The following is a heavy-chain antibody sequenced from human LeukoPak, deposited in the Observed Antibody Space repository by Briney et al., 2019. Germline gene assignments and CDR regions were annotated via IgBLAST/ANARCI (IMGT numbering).Heavy chain of an antibody. CDR1: GGSINTYY. CDR3: ARGPSTIWFDP. CDR2: IYYSGTT. V-gene: IGHV4-59*01. J-gene: IGHJ5*02. D-gene: IGHD2-2*01. Sequence: SETLSLTCTVSGGSINTYYWSWIRQPPGKGLEWICYIYYSGTTDYNPSLKSRVTISVDTSKNQFSLNLTSVTAADTAVYYCARGPSTIWFDPWGQGTLVTVSP.